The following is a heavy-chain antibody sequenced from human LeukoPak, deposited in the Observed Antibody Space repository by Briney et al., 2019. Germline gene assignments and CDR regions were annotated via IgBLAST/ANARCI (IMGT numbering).Heavy chain of an antibody. CDR2: IYHSGST. CDR3: ARDREGSGSSYFDY. Sequence: PSGTLSLTCAVYSGSISSSNWWSWVRQPPGKGLEWIGEIYHSGSTNYNPSLKSRVTISVDKSKNQFSLKLSSVTAADTAVYYCARDREGSGSSYFDYWGPGTLVIVSS. V-gene: IGHV4-4*02. D-gene: IGHD3-10*01. J-gene: IGHJ4*02. CDR1: SGSISSSNW.